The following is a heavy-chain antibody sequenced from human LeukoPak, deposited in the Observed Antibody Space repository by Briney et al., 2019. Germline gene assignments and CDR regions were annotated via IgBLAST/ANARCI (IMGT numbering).Heavy chain of an antibody. V-gene: IGHV4-59*01. J-gene: IGHJ4*02. CDR1: GVSISSYF. CDR3: ARAPRLYYDKADYFDY. Sequence: SETLPLTCTVSGVSISSYFWSWIRQPPGKGLEWIAYIYYSGGTNYNPSLKSRVTISVDTSKNQFSLKLSSVTAADTAVYYCARAPRLYYDKADYFDYWGQGTLVTVSS. D-gene: IGHD3-22*01. CDR2: IYYSGGT.